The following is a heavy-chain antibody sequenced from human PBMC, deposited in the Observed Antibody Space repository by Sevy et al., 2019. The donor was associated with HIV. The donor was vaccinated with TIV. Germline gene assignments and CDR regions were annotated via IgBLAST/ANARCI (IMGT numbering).Heavy chain of an antibody. J-gene: IGHJ4*02. V-gene: IGHV5-51*01. Sequence: GESLKISCKGSGDSFTSYWIGWVRQMPGKGLGWLGIIYPGDSDTRYSPAFQGQVTISADKSISTAYLQWSSLKASDTAMYYCVTGGSYYGFDYWGQGTLVTVSS. CDR2: IYPGDSDT. D-gene: IGHD1-26*01. CDR1: GDSFTSYW. CDR3: VTGGSYYGFDY.